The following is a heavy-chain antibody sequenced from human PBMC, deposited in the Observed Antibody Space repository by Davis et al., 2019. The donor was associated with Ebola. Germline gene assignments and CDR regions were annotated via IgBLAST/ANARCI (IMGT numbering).Heavy chain of an antibody. CDR3: ARVRNKQLVGSDY. CDR1: GYSFTTYW. V-gene: IGHV5-51*01. J-gene: IGHJ4*02. CDR2: IYPGDPDT. Sequence: GESPKISCQVSGYSFTTYWIGWVRQMPGKGLEWMGIIYPGDPDTRYSPSFQGHVTISADKSISTAYLQWSSLKASDTAMYYCARVRNKQLVGSDYWGQGTLVTVSS. D-gene: IGHD6-6*01.